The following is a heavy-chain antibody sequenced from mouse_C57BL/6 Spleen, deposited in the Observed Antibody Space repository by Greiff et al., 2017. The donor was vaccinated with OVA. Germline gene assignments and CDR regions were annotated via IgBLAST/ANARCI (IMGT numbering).Heavy chain of an antibody. D-gene: IGHD1-1*01. J-gene: IGHJ2*01. CDR2: IDPSDSET. V-gene: IGHV1-52*01. Sequence: QVQLQQPGAELVRPGSSVKLSCKASGYTFTSYWMHWVKQRPIQGLEWIGNIDPSDSETHYNQKFKDKATLTVDKSSSTAYMQLSSLTSEDSAVYYCARVVAGSSYDYWGQGTTLTVSS. CDR3: ARVVAGSSYDY. CDR1: GYTFTSYW.